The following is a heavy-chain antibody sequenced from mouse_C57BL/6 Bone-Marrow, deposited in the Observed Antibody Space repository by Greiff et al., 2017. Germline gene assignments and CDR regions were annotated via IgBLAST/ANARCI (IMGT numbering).Heavy chain of an antibody. CDR1: GFNIKHTY. J-gene: IGHJ3*01. Sequence: EVKLQESVAELVRPGASVKLSCTASGFNIKHTYMHWVKQRPEQGLEWIGRIAPANGNTKYAPKFQGKAPITAYTSSNTAYLQLSSLTSEDTAIYYCARDRVVTTGFAYWGQGTLVTVSA. V-gene: IGHV14-3*01. D-gene: IGHD2-3*01. CDR3: ARDRVVTTGFAY. CDR2: IAPANGNT.